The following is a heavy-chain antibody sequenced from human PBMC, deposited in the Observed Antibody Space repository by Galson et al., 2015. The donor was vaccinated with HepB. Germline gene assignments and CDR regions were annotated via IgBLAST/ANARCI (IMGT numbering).Heavy chain of an antibody. Sequence: SLRLSCAASGFTFTSYWMNWVRQAPGKGLEWVASIKKDGSEKYYVDSVKGRFTISRDNTKKSLYLQMNSLRAEDTAVYYCARDLYTLILPSTWGQGTLVTVSS. CDR2: IKKDGSEK. J-gene: IGHJ5*02. D-gene: IGHD3-16*01. V-gene: IGHV3-7*01. CDR1: GFTFTSYW. CDR3: ARDLYTLILPST.